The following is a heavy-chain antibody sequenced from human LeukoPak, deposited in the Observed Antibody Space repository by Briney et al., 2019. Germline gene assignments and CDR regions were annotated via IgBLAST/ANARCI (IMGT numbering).Heavy chain of an antibody. J-gene: IGHJ4*02. CDR3: ARDLFYLGTGSANTTYN. D-gene: IGHD3-10*01. Sequence: PGGSLRLSCAASRFTVSWYYMSWVRQAPGQGLEWVSVINSGGSTHYAYSVKGRFTISRDNTKNTLYLRMKSLRAEDTAVYYCARDLFYLGTGSANTTYNWGQGTLVTVSS. V-gene: IGHV3-53*01. CDR2: INSGGST. CDR1: RFTVSWYY.